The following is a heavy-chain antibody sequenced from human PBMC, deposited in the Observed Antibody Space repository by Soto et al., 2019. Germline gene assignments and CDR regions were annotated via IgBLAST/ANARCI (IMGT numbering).Heavy chain of an antibody. CDR1: GGSISSYY. Sequence: PSETLSLTCTVSGGSISSYYWSWIRQPPGKGLEWIGYIYYSGSTNYNPSLKSRVTISVDTSKNQFSLKLSSVTAADTAVYYCARDEGDLGGFDIWGQVTMVTVSS. CDR3: ARDEGDLGGFDI. D-gene: IGHD3-10*01. J-gene: IGHJ3*02. V-gene: IGHV4-59*01. CDR2: IYYSGST.